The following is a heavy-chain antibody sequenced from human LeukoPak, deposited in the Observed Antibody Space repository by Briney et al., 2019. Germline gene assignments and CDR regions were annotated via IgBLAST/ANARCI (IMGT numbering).Heavy chain of an antibody. D-gene: IGHD3-10*01. J-gene: IGHJ4*02. CDR1: GGSISSYY. CDR2: IYYSGST. Sequence: TSETLSLTCTVSGGSISSYYWCWIRQPPGKGLEWIGYIYYSGSTNYNPSLKSRVTISVDTSKNQFSLKLSSVTAADTAVYYCARWVRGVTDYYFDYWGQGTLVTVSS. CDR3: ARWVRGVTDYYFDY. V-gene: IGHV4-59*01.